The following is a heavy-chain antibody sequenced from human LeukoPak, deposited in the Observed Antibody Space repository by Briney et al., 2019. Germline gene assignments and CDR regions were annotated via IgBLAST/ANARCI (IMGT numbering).Heavy chain of an antibody. CDR3: ARDSFSSNCLDY. D-gene: IGHD6-13*01. V-gene: IGHV3-33*01. J-gene: IGHJ4*02. CDR1: GFTFSSYG. Sequence: GGSLRLSCAASGFTFSSYGMHWVRQAPGKGLEWVAVIWYDGSNKYYADSVKGRFTISRDNSKNTLYLQMNSLSAEDTAVYYCARDSFSSNCLDYWGQGTLVTVSS. CDR2: IWYDGSNK.